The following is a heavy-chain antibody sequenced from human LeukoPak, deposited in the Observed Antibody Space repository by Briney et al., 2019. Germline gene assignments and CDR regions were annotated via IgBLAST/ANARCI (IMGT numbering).Heavy chain of an antibody. CDR3: ARDRGGTAYFDY. V-gene: IGHV3-21*01. Sequence: GSLRLSCAASGFTFSSYSMNWVRQAPGKGLEWVSSISSSSSYIYYADSVKGRFTIPRDNAKNSLYLQMNSLRAEDTAVYYCARDRGGTAYFDYWGQGTLVTVSS. J-gene: IGHJ4*02. CDR1: GFTFSSYS. D-gene: IGHD3-16*01. CDR2: ISSSSSYI.